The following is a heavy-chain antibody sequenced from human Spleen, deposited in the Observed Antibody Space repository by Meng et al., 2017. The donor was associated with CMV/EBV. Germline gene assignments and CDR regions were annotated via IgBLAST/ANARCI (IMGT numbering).Heavy chain of an antibody. D-gene: IGHD6-13*01. CDR1: GGSFSGYY. V-gene: IGHV4-34*01. CDR2: INHSGST. J-gene: IGHJ6*02. CDR3: AGLAGYYYYYGMDV. Sequence: GSLRLSCAVYGGSFSGYYWSWIRQPPGKGLEWIGEINHSGSTNYNPSLKSRVTISVDTSKNQFSLKLSSVTAADTAVYYCAGLAGYYYYYGMDVWGQGTTVTVSS.